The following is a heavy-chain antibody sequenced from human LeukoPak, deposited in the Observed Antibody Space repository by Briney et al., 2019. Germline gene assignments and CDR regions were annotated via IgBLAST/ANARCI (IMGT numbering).Heavy chain of an antibody. CDR1: GYTFTSYG. Sequence: WASVKVSCKASGYTFTSYGISWVRQAPGQGLEWMGWISAYNGNTNYAQKLQGRVTMTTDTSTSTAYMELRSLRSDDTAVYYCARDIAIAVAGDFDYWGQGTLVTVSS. J-gene: IGHJ4*02. V-gene: IGHV1-18*01. D-gene: IGHD6-19*01. CDR2: ISAYNGNT. CDR3: ARDIAIAVAGDFDY.